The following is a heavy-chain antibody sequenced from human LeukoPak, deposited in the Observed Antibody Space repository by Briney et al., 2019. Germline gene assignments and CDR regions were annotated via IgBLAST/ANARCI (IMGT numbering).Heavy chain of an antibody. CDR3: ARTFSSSWLDY. D-gene: IGHD6-13*01. J-gene: IGHJ4*02. V-gene: IGHV4-59*01. Sequence: SETLSLTCTVSGGSISSYYWSWIRQPPGKGLEWIGYIYYSGSTNYNPSLKSRVTISVDTSKNQFSLKLSSVTAADTAVYYCARTFSSSWLDYWGQGTLVTVSS. CDR1: GGSISSYY. CDR2: IYYSGST.